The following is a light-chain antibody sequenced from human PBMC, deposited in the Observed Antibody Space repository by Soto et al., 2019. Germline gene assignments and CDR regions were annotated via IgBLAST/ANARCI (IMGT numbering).Light chain of an antibody. Sequence: EIVLTQSPATLSLSPGERATLSCRASQSVSSYLAWYQQKPGQAPRLLIYDASNRSTGIPARFSRSGSGTDLTLPISSTEPEDFAVYHCQKRSKWPEMTVGQRTTLEIK. V-gene: IGKV3-11*01. CDR3: QKRSKWPEMT. J-gene: IGKJ5*01. CDR1: QSVSSY. CDR2: DAS.